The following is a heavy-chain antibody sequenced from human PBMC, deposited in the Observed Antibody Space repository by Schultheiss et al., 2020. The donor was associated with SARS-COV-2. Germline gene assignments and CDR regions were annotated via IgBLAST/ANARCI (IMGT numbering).Heavy chain of an antibody. CDR1: GGSISSYY. D-gene: IGHD3-3*01. Sequence: SQTLSLTCTVSGGSISSYYWSWIRQPPGKGLEWIGYIYYSGSTNYNPSLKSRVTISVDTSKNQFSLKLSSVTAADTAVYYCARHLSHDFWSNFDYWGQGTLVTVSS. V-gene: IGHV4-59*08. CDR3: ARHLSHDFWSNFDY. J-gene: IGHJ4*02. CDR2: IYYSGST.